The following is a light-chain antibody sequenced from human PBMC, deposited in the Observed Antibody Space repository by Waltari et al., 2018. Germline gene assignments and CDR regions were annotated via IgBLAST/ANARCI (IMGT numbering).Light chain of an antibody. Sequence: EIVLTQSPGTLSLSPGERVTLSCRASQSVGRSLAWYQQKPGQAPSLLIYGASSRATGIPDRFIGSESWTDFSLTISRLAPDDLAVYYCQHYVRLPVTFGQGTKVEI. J-gene: IGKJ1*01. V-gene: IGKV3-20*01. CDR3: QHYVRLPVT. CDR1: QSVGRS. CDR2: GAS.